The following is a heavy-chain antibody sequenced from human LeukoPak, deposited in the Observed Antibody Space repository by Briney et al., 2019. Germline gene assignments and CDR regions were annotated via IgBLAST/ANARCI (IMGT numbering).Heavy chain of an antibody. CDR2: IKQDGSEK. CDR3: ARGASYYDSSGYPLDY. D-gene: IGHD3-22*01. Sequence: PGGSLRLSCAASGSTFSSYWMSWVRQAPGKGLEWVANIKQDGSEKYYVDSVKGRFTISRDNAKNSLYLQMNSLRAEDTAVYYCARGASYYDSSGYPLDYWGQGTLVTVSS. CDR1: GSTFSSYW. V-gene: IGHV3-7*01. J-gene: IGHJ4*02.